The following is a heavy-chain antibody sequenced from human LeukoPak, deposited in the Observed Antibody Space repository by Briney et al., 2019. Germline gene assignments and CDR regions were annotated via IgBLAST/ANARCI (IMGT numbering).Heavy chain of an antibody. CDR2: INHSGST. V-gene: IGHV4-34*01. D-gene: IGHD3-3*01. J-gene: IGHJ4*02. CDR3: ATIFSPQNFDY. Sequence: PSETLSLTCAVYGGFFSGYYWSWIRQPPGKGLEWIGEINHSGSTNYNPSLKSRVTISVDTSKNQFSLKLSSVTAADTAVYYCATIFSPQNFDYWGQGTLVTVSS. CDR1: GGFFSGYY.